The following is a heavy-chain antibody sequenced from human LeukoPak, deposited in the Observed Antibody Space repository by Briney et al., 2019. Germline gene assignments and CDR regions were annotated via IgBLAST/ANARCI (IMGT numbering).Heavy chain of an antibody. V-gene: IGHV1-69*13. Sequence: ASVKVSCKASGGTFSSYAISWVRQAPGQGLEWMGGIIPIFGTANYAQKFQGRVTITADESTSTAYMELSSLRSEDTAVYYCARGVGPAAIFDGFDPWGQGTLVTVSS. CDR2: IIPIFGTA. CDR1: GGTFSSYA. J-gene: IGHJ5*02. CDR3: ARGVGPAAIFDGFDP. D-gene: IGHD2-2*01.